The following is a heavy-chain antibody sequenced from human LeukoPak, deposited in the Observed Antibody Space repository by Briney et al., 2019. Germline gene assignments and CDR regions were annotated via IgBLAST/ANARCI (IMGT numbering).Heavy chain of an antibody. D-gene: IGHD6-13*01. Sequence: GASVKVSCKASGYTFTSYGISWVRQAPGQGLEWMGWISAYNGNTNYAQKLQGRVTMTTDTSTSTAYVELRSLRSDDTAVYYCARDRASSSPFDYWGQGTLVTVSS. J-gene: IGHJ4*02. CDR3: ARDRASSSPFDY. CDR2: ISAYNGNT. V-gene: IGHV1-18*01. CDR1: GYTFTSYG.